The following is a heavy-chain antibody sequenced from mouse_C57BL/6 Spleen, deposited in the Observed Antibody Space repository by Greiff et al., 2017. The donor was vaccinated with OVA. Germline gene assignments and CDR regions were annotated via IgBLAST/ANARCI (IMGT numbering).Heavy chain of an antibody. V-gene: IGHV1-82*01. CDR2: IYPGDGDT. J-gene: IGHJ2*01. CDR3: AMGDYYFDY. D-gene: IGHD4-1*01. Sequence: VQLQQSGPELVKPGASVKISCKASGYAFSSSWMNWVKQRPGKGLEWIGRIYPGDGDTNYNGKFKGKATLTADKSSSTAYMQLSSLTSEDSAVYFCAMGDYYFDYWGQGTTLTVSS. CDR1: GYAFSSSW.